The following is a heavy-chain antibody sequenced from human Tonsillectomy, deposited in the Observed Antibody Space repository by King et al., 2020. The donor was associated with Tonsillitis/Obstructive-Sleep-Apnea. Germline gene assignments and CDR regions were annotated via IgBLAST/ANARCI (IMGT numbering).Heavy chain of an antibody. D-gene: IGHD3-22*01. Sequence: QLQESGPGLVKPSETLSLNCTVSGGSISSYYWSWIRQPPGKGLEWIGYIYYSGSTNYNPSLKSRVTISVDTSKNQFSLKLSSVTAADTAVYYCARDGGDYYDSSGYSYPSFDYWGQGTLVTVSS. V-gene: IGHV4-59*01. J-gene: IGHJ4*02. CDR3: ARDGGDYYDSSGYSYPSFDY. CDR1: GGSISSYY. CDR2: IYYSGST.